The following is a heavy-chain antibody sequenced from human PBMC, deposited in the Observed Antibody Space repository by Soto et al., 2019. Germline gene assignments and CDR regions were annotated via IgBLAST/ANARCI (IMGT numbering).Heavy chain of an antibody. CDR3: VGVSTYFEY. Sequence: HLAESGGGLVQPGGSLRLTCVASRFIFSSYAMNWVRQAPGKGLEWISFHSISSASIYYADSVEGRFTVSRDSAGNSLYLQMNSLRDEDTAVYYCVGVSTYFEYWGQGTLVTVSS. J-gene: IGHJ4*02. CDR1: RFIFSSYA. V-gene: IGHV3-48*02. CDR2: HSISSASI.